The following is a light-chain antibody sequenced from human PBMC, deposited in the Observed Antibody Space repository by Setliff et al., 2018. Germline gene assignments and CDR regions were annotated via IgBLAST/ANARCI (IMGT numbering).Light chain of an antibody. J-gene: IGLJ3*02. Sequence: QSALTQPPSVSGSPGHSVTISCTGTSSDVGGYNRVSWYQHPPGTAPKLMIYDVSHRPSGVPDRFSGSISGLQAEDEADYYCSSYTSSSHPVFGGGTK. CDR2: DVS. CDR1: SSDVGGYNR. CDR3: SSYTSSSHPV. V-gene: IGLV2-18*02.